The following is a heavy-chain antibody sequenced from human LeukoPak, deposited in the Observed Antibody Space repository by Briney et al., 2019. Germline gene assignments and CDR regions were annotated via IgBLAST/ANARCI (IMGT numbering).Heavy chain of an antibody. D-gene: IGHD3-22*01. J-gene: IGHJ3*02. V-gene: IGHV1-2*02. CDR2: INPNSGGT. CDR3: ARAHYYDSSVYLREAFDI. Sequence: ASVKVSCKASGYTFTGKYMHWVRQAPGQALEWMGWINPNSGGTNYAQKFQGRVTMTRDTSISTAYLELRRLRSDDTAVYYCARAHYYDSSVYLREAFDIWGQGTMVTISS. CDR1: GYTFTGKY.